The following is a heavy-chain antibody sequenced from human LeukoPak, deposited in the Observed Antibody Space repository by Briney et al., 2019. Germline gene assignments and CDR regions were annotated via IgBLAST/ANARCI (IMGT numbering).Heavy chain of an antibody. V-gene: IGHV4-34*01. CDR1: GGSFSGYY. CDR2: INHSGST. D-gene: IGHD6-19*01. J-gene: IGHJ4*02. Sequence: SETLSLTCAAYGGSFSGYYWSWIRQPPGKGLEWIGEINHSGSTNYNASLKSRVTIPVDTSKNQFSPKLSSVTAADTAVYYCARGHIAVAGIAYYFDYWGQGTRVTVSS. CDR3: ARGHIAVAGIAYYFDY.